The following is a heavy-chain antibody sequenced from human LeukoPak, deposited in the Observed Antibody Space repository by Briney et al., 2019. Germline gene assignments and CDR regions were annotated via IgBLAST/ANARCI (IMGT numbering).Heavy chain of an antibody. J-gene: IGHJ4*02. V-gene: IGHV3-30*18. CDR2: ISYDGSNK. CDR3: AKTPSSSTGY. D-gene: IGHD6-6*01. Sequence: GGSLRLSCAASGFTFISYGMHWVRQAPGKGLEWVAVISYDGSNKYYADSVKGRFTISRDNSKNTLYLQMNSLRAEDTAVYYCAKTPSSSTGYWGQGTLVTVSS. CDR1: GFTFISYG.